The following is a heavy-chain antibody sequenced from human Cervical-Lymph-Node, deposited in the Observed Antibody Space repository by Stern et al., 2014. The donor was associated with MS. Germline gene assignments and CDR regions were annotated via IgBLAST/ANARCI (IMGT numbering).Heavy chain of an antibody. V-gene: IGHV1-69*17. CDR2: IIPLFGIV. CDR3: ARGGMDV. Sequence: VQLVESGAEVKKPGSSVKVSCKASGGTFSKYPISWVRQAPGQGLEWMGGIIPLFGIVNYTQKFQGRITITADKSTSTAYMELSSLRSEDTAAYYCARGGMDVWGQGTTVTVSS. J-gene: IGHJ6*02. CDR1: GGTFSKYP.